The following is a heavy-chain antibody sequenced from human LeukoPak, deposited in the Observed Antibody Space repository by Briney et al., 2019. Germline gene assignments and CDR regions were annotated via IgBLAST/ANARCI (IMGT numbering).Heavy chain of an antibody. CDR2: IGGSGGST. J-gene: IGHJ3*02. CDR1: GFTFSNYA. V-gene: IGHV3-23*01. CDR3: AKDPDPLRI. Sequence: PGGSLRLSCAASGFTFSNYAMSWVRQAPGKGLEWVSTIGGSGGSTYYADSVKGRFTISRDNSKNTLYLQMNSLRAEDTAVYYCAKDPDPLRIWGQGTMVTVSS.